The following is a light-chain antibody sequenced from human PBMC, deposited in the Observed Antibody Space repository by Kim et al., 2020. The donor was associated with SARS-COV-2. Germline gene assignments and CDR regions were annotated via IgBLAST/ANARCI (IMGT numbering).Light chain of an antibody. CDR1: SRDVGVCNY. CDR2: EVS. V-gene: IGLV2-8*01. J-gene: IGLJ2*01. Sequence: QAVTSYCTGTSRDVGVCNYVSWYQQHPGKVPKRVIYEVSKRPSGVPDRCSGSKSDNTASLTVSGLQAEDEADYYCSSYAGSNNFVVFGGGTKLTVL. CDR3: SSYAGSNNFVV.